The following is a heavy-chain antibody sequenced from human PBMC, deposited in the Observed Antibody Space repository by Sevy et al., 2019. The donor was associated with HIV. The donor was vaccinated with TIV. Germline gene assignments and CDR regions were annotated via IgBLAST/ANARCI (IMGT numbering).Heavy chain of an antibody. CDR2: TWDGGSP. J-gene: IGHJ4*02. Sequence: GGSLRLSCTASGFTFDDYTMDWVRQAPGKGLEWVSSTWDGGSPNYADSVKGRFTISRDNSKNSLYLQMNSLRPEDTALYYCAKDIAGEGSGSYYFDYWGQGTLVTVSS. V-gene: IGHV3-43D*03. CDR3: AKDIAGEGSGSYYFDY. CDR1: GFTFDDYT. D-gene: IGHD3-10*01.